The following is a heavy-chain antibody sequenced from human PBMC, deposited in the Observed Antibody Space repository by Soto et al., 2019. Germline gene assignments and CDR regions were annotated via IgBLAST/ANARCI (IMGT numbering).Heavy chain of an antibody. CDR1: GYSFTSYW. CDR3: ARAISMLVVARAHDAFDI. Sequence: PGESLKISCKGSGYSFTSYWIGWVRQMPGKGLEWMGIIYPGDSDTRYSPSFQGQVTISADKSINTAYLQWSSLKPSNTAMYDCARAISMLVVARAHDAFDIWGQRTMVTVSS. V-gene: IGHV5-51*01. CDR2: IYPGDSDT. J-gene: IGHJ3*02. D-gene: IGHD3-22*01.